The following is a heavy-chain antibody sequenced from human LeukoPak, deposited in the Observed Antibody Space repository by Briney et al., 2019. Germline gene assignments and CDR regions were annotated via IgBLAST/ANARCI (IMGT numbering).Heavy chain of an antibody. CDR2: IKQDGSEE. CDR3: AREWMGYSSSRRDYYYMDV. D-gene: IGHD6-13*01. V-gene: IGHV3-7*01. J-gene: IGHJ6*03. CDR1: GFTFSSYE. Sequence: HPGGSLRLSCAASGFTFSSYEMNWVRQAPGKGLEWVANIKQDGSEENYVDSVKGRFTISRDNTKNSLYLHMNSLRAEDTALYYCAREWMGYSSSRRDYYYMDVWGKGTTVTVSS.